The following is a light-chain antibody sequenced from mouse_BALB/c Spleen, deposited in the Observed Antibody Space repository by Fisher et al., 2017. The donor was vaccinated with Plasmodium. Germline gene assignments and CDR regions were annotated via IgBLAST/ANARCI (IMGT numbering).Light chain of an antibody. V-gene: IGKV5-43*01. CDR1: QSISND. J-gene: IGKJ5*01. CDR3: QQSNSWPLT. Sequence: DIVLTQSTATLSVTPGDSVSLSCRATQSISNDLHWYQQKSHESPRVLIKYSSQSISEIPSRFSGSGSGTYFTLSISSVETEDFGMYFCQQSNSWPLTFGAGTKLELK. CDR2: YSS.